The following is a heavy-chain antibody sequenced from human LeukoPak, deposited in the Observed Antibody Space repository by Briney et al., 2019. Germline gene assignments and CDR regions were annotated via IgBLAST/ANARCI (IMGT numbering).Heavy chain of an antibody. CDR2: TYYSGST. CDR3: ARSPENWFDP. V-gene: IGHV4-59*08. J-gene: IGHJ5*02. CDR1: GGSISSYY. Sequence: SETLSLTCTVSGGSISSYYWSWIRHPPGNGLEWIGYTYYSGSTTYNPSLKSRVTISVDTSKNQFSLKLSSVTAADTAVYYCARSPENWFDPWGQGTMVTVSS.